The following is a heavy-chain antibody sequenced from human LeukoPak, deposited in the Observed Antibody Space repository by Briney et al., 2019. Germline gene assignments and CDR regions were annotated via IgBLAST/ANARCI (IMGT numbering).Heavy chain of an antibody. J-gene: IGHJ4*02. CDR1: GGSVSGSY. CDR2: IYSGGST. CDR3: ARGEF. Sequence: PGESLSLTCAAYGGSVSGSYRSCFREAPGKGLEWVSVIYSGGSTYYADSVKGRFTISRDNSKNTLYLQMNSLRAEDTAVYYCARGEFWGQGTLVTVSS. V-gene: IGHV3-53*01.